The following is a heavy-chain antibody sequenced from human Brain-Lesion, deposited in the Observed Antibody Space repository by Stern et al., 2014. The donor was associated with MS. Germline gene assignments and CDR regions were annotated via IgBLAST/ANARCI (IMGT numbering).Heavy chain of an antibody. D-gene: IGHD1-26*01. V-gene: IGHV1-8*01. J-gene: IGHJ4*02. CDR3: AREGVIVVPNRFDY. Sequence: VQLLQSGAEVKKPGASVKVSCKTSGYTFTGYEINWVRQATGQGLEWRGWMNPNRETTGAAEKVQGRVTMTRNTPLKQDYLVWGSLSPDDTAVYYCAREGVIVVPNRFDYWGQGTLVTVSS. CDR1: GYTFTGYE. CDR2: MNPNRETT.